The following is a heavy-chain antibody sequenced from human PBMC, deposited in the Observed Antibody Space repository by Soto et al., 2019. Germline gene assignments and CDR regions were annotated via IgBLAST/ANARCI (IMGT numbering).Heavy chain of an antibody. J-gene: IGHJ5*02. D-gene: IGHD4-17*01. CDR3: VRQAVTNEGWVDP. CDR1: GFTFSTYN. V-gene: IGHV3-21*01. CDR2: ISSFGSYI. Sequence: EVQLVESGGGLVKPGGSLRLSCAASGFTFSTYNMNWVRQAPGMGLEWVSFISSFGSYIYYADSVKGRYTISRDNAENSLSLQMNSLRAEDTAVYYCVRQAVTNEGWVDPWGQGTLVTVSS.